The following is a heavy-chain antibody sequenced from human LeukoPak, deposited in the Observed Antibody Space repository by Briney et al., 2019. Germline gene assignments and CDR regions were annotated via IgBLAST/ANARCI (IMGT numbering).Heavy chain of an antibody. CDR3: ARESRDGYKNY. CDR1: GYTFTGYY. D-gene: IGHD5-24*01. CDR2: INPSGGST. Sequence: ASVKVSCKASGYTFTGYYMHWVRQAPGQGLEWMGIINPSGGSTSYAQKFQGRVTMTRDTSTSTVYMELGSLRSEDTAVYYCARESRDGYKNYWGQGTLVTVSS. V-gene: IGHV1-46*01. J-gene: IGHJ4*02.